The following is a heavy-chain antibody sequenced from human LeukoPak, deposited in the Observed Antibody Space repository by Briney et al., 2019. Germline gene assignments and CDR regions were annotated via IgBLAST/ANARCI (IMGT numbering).Heavy chain of an antibody. CDR1: GGSLSGYY. CDR3: ARSNTYYYDSSGYYNHDAFDI. J-gene: IGHJ3*02. Sequence: SETLSLTCAGYGGSLSGYYWSWIRQPPGKGLEWIGGIKHSGSTNYNPSLKSRVTISVDTSKNQFSLKLSSVTAADTAVYYCARSNTYYYDSSGYYNHDAFDIWGQGTMVTVSS. CDR2: IKHSGST. D-gene: IGHD3-22*01. V-gene: IGHV4-34*01.